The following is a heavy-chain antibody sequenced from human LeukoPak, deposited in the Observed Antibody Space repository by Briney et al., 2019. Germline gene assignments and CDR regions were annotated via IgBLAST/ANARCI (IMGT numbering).Heavy chain of an antibody. CDR3: AGRGITVSADTFDI. V-gene: IGHV5-51*01. Sequence: GEPLKISCQGSGYSFTSYWMRWARQLPGKGLEWMGIFYPGDSDIRYSPSFQGQVTISVAKSITTAYLQWSSLKASDTAMYYCAGRGITVSADTFDIWGQGTMVTVSS. CDR1: GYSFTSYW. CDR2: FYPGDSDI. J-gene: IGHJ3*02. D-gene: IGHD6-19*01.